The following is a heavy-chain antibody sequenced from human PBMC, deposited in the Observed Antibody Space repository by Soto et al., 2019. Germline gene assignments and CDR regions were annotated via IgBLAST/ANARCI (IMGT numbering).Heavy chain of an antibody. Sequence: PGESLKISCKGSGYSFTSYWIGWVRQMPGKGLEWMGIIYPGDSDTRYSPSFQGQVTISADKSISTAYLQWSSLKASDTAMYYCARHGDRNKGPDYYYYMDGWGKGTTVTISS. CDR3: ARHGDRNKGPDYYYYMDG. J-gene: IGHJ6*03. D-gene: IGHD3-22*01. CDR1: GYSFTSYW. V-gene: IGHV5-51*01. CDR2: IYPGDSDT.